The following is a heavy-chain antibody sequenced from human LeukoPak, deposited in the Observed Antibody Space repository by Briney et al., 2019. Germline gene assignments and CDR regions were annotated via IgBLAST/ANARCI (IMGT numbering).Heavy chain of an antibody. CDR1: GGSISSSSSY. CDR3: ARQGKVYDYVWGSYRPVDY. Sequence: SETLSLTCTVSGGSISSSSSYWGWIRQPPGKGLEWIGSIYYSGSTYYNPSLKSRVTISVDTSKNQFSLKLSSVTAADTAVYYCARQGKVYDYVWGSYRPVDYWGQGTLVTVSS. CDR2: IYYSGST. J-gene: IGHJ4*02. D-gene: IGHD3-16*02. V-gene: IGHV4-39*01.